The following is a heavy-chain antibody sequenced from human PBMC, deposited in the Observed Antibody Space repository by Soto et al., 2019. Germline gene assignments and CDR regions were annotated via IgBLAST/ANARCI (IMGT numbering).Heavy chain of an antibody. CDR2: ISASSTTI. Sequence: QVQLVESGGGLVKIGGSLRLSCAASGFTLSDHYMTWVRQVPGKGLEWVSYISASSTTIYYADSVKGRFTSSGDNAKNSLFLQMNSLRAEDTAVYYCARDIRGANWGQGTLVTVSS. V-gene: IGHV3-11*01. J-gene: IGHJ4*02. CDR1: GFTLSDHY. CDR3: ARDIRGAN.